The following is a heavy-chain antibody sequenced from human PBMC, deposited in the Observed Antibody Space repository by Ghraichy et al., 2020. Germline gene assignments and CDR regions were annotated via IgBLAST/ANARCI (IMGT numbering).Heavy chain of an antibody. Sequence: GGSLRLSCAASGFTFDDYAMHWVRQAPGKGLEWVSGISWNSGSIGYADSVKGRFTISRDNAKNSLYLQMNSLRAEDTALYYCAKDLWATVTTDDAFDIWGQGTMVTVSS. J-gene: IGHJ3*02. CDR2: ISWNSGSI. CDR3: AKDLWATVTTDDAFDI. V-gene: IGHV3-9*01. CDR1: GFTFDDYA. D-gene: IGHD4-17*01.